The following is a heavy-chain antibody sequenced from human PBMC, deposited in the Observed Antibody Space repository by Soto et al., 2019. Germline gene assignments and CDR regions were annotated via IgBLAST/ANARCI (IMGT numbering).Heavy chain of an antibody. J-gene: IGHJ5*02. D-gene: IGHD5-12*01. Sequence: SETLSLTCAVSGGSISSGGYSWSWIRQPPGKGLEWIGYIYHSGSTYYNPSLKSRVTISVDRSKNQFSLKLSSVTAADTAIYYCVRDRGFSNWXDPWGQGTLVTVSS. CDR2: IYHSGST. V-gene: IGHV4-30-2*01. CDR1: GGSISSGGYS. CDR3: VRDRGFSNWXDP.